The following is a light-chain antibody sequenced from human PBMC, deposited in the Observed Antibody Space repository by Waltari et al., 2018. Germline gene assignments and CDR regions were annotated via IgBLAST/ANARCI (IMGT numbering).Light chain of an antibody. CDR1: SGHSSNV. CDR3: QTGGHGTWV. V-gene: IGLV4-69*01. CDR2: VNSDGSH. Sequence: QLVLTQSPSASASLGASVKLTCTLSSGHSSNVIAWLQQQPEKGPRYLMKVNSDGSHSKGDEIPYRFSGYSSGAERYLTIASLQSEDEADYYCQTGGHGTWVFGGGTKLTVL. J-gene: IGLJ3*02.